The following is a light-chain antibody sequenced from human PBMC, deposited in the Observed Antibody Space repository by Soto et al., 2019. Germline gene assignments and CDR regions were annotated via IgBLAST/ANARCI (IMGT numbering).Light chain of an antibody. CDR1: QSVGNN. J-gene: IGKJ4*01. Sequence: EIVVTQSPATLSVSPGERATLSCRASQSVGNNFAWYQQKPGQAPRLLIFAPSTRASGVPARFSGSGSGTEFTLTISRLQSEEFAVYYCQQYGDWPLTFGGGAKVEIE. CDR2: APS. CDR3: QQYGDWPLT. V-gene: IGKV3-15*01.